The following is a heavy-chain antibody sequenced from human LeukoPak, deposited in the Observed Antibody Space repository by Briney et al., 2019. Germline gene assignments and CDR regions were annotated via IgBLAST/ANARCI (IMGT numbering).Heavy chain of an antibody. D-gene: IGHD6-19*01. CDR2: INSDGSST. CDR1: GFTFTNYA. CDR3: ARVIAVAGNYYFDY. J-gene: IGHJ4*02. Sequence: GGSLRLSCAASGFTFTNYAMSWVRQAPGKGLVWVSRINSDGSSTSYADSVKGRFTISRDNAKNTLYLQMNSLRAEDTAVYYCARVIAVAGNYYFDYWGQGTLVTVSS. V-gene: IGHV3-74*01.